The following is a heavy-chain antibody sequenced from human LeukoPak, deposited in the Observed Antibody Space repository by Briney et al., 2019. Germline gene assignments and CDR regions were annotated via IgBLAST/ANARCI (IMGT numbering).Heavy chain of an antibody. CDR3: ARAMGYYYDSSGYYYFDY. V-gene: IGHV1-18*01. J-gene: IGHJ4*02. CDR2: ISAYNGNT. CDR1: GYTFTSYG. Sequence: AASVKVSRKASGYTFTSYGISWVRQAPGQGLEWMGWISAYNGNTNYAQKLQGRVTMTTDTSTSTAYMELRSLRSDDTAVYYCARAMGYYYDSSGYYYFDYWGQGTLVTVSS. D-gene: IGHD3-22*01.